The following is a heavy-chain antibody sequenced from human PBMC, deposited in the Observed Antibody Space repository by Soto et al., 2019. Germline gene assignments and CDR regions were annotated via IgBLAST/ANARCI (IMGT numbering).Heavy chain of an antibody. CDR2: INAGNGNT. CDR1: GYTFTSYA. CDR3: ERALRSQGYYYYRMDV. Sequence: VKVSCKASGYTFTSYAMHWVRQSPGQRLEWMGWINAGNGNTKYSQKIQGRVTITRDTSASTAYMELSSLRSEDTAVYYCERALRSQGYYYYRMDVWGQGTMVTVSS. V-gene: IGHV1-3*01. J-gene: IGHJ6*02.